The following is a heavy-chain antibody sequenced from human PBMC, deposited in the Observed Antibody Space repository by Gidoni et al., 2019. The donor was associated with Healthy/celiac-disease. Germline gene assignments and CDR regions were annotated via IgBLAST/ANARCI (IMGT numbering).Heavy chain of an antibody. CDR3: ARHKGYSYGYSYDYYYGMDV. CDR2: IYPGDSDT. Sequence: EVQLVQSGAEVKKPGESLKISCKGSGYSFTSYWTGWVRQMPGKALEWLGIIYPGDSDTRYSPSFQGQVTISADKSISTAYLQWSSLKASDTAMYYCARHKGYSYGYSYDYYYGMDVWGQGTTVTVSS. J-gene: IGHJ6*02. CDR1: GYSFTSYW. D-gene: IGHD5-18*01. V-gene: IGHV5-51*01.